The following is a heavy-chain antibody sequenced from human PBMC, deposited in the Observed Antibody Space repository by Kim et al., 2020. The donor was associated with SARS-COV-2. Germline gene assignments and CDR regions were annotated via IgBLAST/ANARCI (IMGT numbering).Heavy chain of an antibody. CDR3: ARYPFYYYYGMDV. Sequence: SETLSLTCTVSGGSISSSSYYWGWIRQPPGKGLEWIGSIYYSGSTYYNLSLKSRVTISVDTSKNQFSLKLSSVTAADTAVYYCARYPFYYYYGMDVWGQGTTVTVSS. V-gene: IGHV4-39*01. CDR2: IYYSGST. CDR1: GGSISSSSYY. J-gene: IGHJ6*02.